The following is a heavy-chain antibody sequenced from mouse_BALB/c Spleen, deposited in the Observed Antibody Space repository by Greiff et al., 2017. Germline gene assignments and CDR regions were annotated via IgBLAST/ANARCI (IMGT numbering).Heavy chain of an antibody. J-gene: IGHJ3*01. Sequence: DVKLQESGPSLVKPSQTLSLTCSVTGDSITSGYWNWIRKFPGNKLEYMGYISYSGSNNYNPSLKNRISITRDTSKNQFFLKLNSVTTEDTATYYCARDGIYYDYPWFAYWGQGTLVTVSA. CDR1: GDSITSGY. D-gene: IGHD2-4*01. V-gene: IGHV3-8*02. CDR3: ARDGIYYDYPWFAY. CDR2: ISYSGSN.